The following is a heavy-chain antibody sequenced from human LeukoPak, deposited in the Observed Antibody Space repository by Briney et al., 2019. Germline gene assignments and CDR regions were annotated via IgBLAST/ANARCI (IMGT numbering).Heavy chain of an antibody. CDR2: IIPIFGTA. V-gene: IGHV1-69*06. Sequence: GASVKVSCKASGGTFSSYAISWVRQAPGQGLEWMGGIIPIFGTANYAQKFQGRVTITADKSTSTAYMELSSLRSEDTAVYYCARAPPRDCTNGVCYDYWGQGTLVTVSS. CDR1: GGTFSSYA. D-gene: IGHD2-8*01. CDR3: ARAPPRDCTNGVCYDY. J-gene: IGHJ4*02.